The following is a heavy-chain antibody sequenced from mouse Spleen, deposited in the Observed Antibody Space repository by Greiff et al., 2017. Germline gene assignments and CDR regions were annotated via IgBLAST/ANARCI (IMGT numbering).Heavy chain of an antibody. CDR1: YYSITSGFF. J-gene: IGHJ3*01. CDR2: ISYDGSN. CDR3: AKDYSNYGRWFAY. D-gene: IGHD2-5*01. V-gene: IGHV3-6*01. Sequence: EVKLLESGPGLVKPSQSLSLTCSVTYYSITSGFFWNWIRQFPGNTLEWMGYISYDGSNNYNPSLKDRISITRDTSKNQFFLKLNSVTTEDTATYYCAKDYSNYGRWFAYWGQGTLVTVSA.